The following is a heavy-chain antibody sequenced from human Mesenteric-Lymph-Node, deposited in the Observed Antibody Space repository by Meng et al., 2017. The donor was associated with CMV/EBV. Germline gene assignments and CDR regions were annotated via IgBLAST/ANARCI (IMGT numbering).Heavy chain of an antibody. J-gene: IGHJ6*02. Sequence: GSLRPPCTVSGCSISSSSYYWGWIRQPPGKGLEWIGSIYYSGNTYYNPSLKSRVTISADTSKTQFSLRLTSVTAADTAVYYCARDRESSTWGDYYYYGMDVWGQGTTVTVSS. CDR2: IYYSGNT. CDR3: ARDRESSTWGDYYYYGMDV. CDR1: GCSISSSSYY. V-gene: IGHV4-39*07. D-gene: IGHD3-16*01.